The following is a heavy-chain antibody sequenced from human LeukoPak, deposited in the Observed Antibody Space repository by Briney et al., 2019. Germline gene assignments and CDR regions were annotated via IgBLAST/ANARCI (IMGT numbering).Heavy chain of an antibody. D-gene: IGHD3-10*01. CDR3: ASYGAARGHFDL. J-gene: IGHJ2*01. CDR2: IYYSGST. CDR1: GGSISSYY. V-gene: IGHV4-59*01. Sequence: PSETLSLTCTVSGGSISSYYWSWIRQPPGKGLEWIGYIYYSGSTNYNPSLKSRVTISVDTSKNQFSLKLSSVTAADTAVYYCASYGAARGHFDLWGRGTLVTVSS.